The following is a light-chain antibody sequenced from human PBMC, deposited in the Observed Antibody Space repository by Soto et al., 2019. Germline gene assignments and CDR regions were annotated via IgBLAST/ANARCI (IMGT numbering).Light chain of an antibody. CDR2: KAS. J-gene: IGKJ1*01. Sequence: DIQVTQSPPTLSASVGARVPITCRARQTISSWLAWYQQKPGKAPKLLIYKASTLKSGVPSRFSGSGSGTEFTLTISSLQPDDFATYYCQHYNSYSEAFGQGTKVDIK. CDR1: QTISSW. V-gene: IGKV1-5*03. CDR3: QHYNSYSEA.